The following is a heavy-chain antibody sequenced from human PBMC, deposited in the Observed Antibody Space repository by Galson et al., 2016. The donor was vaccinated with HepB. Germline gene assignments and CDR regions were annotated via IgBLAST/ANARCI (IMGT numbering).Heavy chain of an antibody. V-gene: IGHV3-9*01. D-gene: IGHD1-20*01. Sequence: SLRLSCAASGFTFDHYAMHWVRQRPGKGLEWVSSISWNRGSTGYADSVKGRFTISRDNAKNTLYLQMNSLRAEDTAFYYCAKGLDKDYNWKAACFHPWGQGTLVTVSS. CDR1: GFTFDHYA. CDR3: AKGLDKDYNWKAACFHP. CDR2: ISWNRGST. J-gene: IGHJ5*02.